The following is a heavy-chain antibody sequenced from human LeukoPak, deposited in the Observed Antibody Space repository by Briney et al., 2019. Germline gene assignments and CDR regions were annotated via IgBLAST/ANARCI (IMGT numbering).Heavy chain of an antibody. V-gene: IGHV3-7*01. J-gene: IGHJ4*02. CDR3: ARDRALNYYGSGSTFYYFDY. Sequence: GGSLRLSCAASGFTFSRYWMSWVRQAPGKGLEWVANIKQDGSEKDYVDSVKGRFTISRDNAKNSLYLQMNSLRAEDTAVYYCARDRALNYYGSGSTFYYFDYWGQGTLVTVSS. D-gene: IGHD3-10*01. CDR1: GFTFSRYW. CDR2: IKQDGSEK.